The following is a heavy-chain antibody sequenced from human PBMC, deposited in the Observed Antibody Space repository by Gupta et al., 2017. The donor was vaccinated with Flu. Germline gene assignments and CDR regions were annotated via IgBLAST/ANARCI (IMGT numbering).Heavy chain of an antibody. CDR2: IKSSSDGATT. V-gene: IGHV3-15*01. CDR1: GFIFIDDW. J-gene: IGHJ4*02. Sequence: EVQLVESGGGLVKPGGSLRLSCGTSGFIFIDDWMNWVRQAPGKGLEWVGRIKSSSDGATTDYGVQVKGSVSISRDDSKNMVYLSLNSLTTDDTAVYYCTTGDSPGGWFPRQPGSDSCGPVTLVTVSS. CDR3: TTGDSPGGWFPRQPGSDS. D-gene: IGHD6-19*01.